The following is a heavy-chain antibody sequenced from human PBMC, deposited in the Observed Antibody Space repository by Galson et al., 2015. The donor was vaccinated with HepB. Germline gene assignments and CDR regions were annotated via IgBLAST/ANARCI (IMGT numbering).Heavy chain of an antibody. D-gene: IGHD1-1*01. CDR2: TYYRSKWHN. CDR3: AREVHNDYYNYYMDV. J-gene: IGHJ6*03. Sequence: CAISGDSVSSHSAAWIWIRQSPSRGLEWLGRTYYRSKWHNDYAVSVKSRVTVNPDTSKNQFSLHLNSVTPEDTAVYYCAREVHNDYYNYYMDVWGKGTTVTAS. CDR1: GDSVSSHSAA. V-gene: IGHV6-1*01.